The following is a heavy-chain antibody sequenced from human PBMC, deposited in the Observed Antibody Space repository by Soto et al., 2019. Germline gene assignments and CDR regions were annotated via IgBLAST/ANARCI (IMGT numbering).Heavy chain of an antibody. Sequence: SENLYLTCAVPRGCINRRNCWCWVLYPPGKGLEWIGEIYHSGSTNYNPSLKSRVTISVDKSKNQFSLKLSSVTAADTAVYYCARAECSGGSCYSNAFDIWGQGTMVT. J-gene: IGHJ3*02. V-gene: IGHV4-4*02. CDR1: RGCINRRNC. CDR3: ARAECSGGSCYSNAFDI. CDR2: IYHSGST. D-gene: IGHD2-15*01.